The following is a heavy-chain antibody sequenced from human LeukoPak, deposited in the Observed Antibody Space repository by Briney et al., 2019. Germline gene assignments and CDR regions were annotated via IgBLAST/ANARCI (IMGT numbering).Heavy chain of an antibody. D-gene: IGHD2-2*01. CDR3: ANSLYCSSTTCLPYYGMDV. CDR2: VIPIFSKA. V-gene: IGHV1-69*13. CDR1: GGTFSSYA. J-gene: IGHJ6*02. Sequence: GASVKVSCKASGGTFSSYAFSWVRQAPGQGLEWMGGVIPIFSKATYAQRFQGRVTIAADESTSTAYMELNSLRSEDTAVYYCANSLYCSSTTCLPYYGMDVWGQGTTVTVSS.